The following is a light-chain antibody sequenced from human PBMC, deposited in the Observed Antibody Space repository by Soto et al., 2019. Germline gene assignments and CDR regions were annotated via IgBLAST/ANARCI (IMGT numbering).Light chain of an antibody. Sequence: DIQMTQSPSSLSASLGDTVTMTCRASQSIALSVNWYQQKPGKAPKLLIYVAFTLESGVPSRFSGSGFGTEFTLTIRSLQPEDFATYYCQQSFRSPITFGQGTRLEIK. J-gene: IGKJ5*01. CDR3: QQSFRSPIT. V-gene: IGKV1-39*01. CDR1: QSIALS. CDR2: VAF.